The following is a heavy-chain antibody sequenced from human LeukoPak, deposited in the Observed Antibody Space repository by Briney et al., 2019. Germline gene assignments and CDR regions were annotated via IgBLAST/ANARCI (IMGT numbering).Heavy chain of an antibody. J-gene: IGHJ4*02. CDR2: IFHSGAA. CDR3: ASSVSLGPHYLYCSSTSCHFDY. Sequence: SGTLSLTCAVSGGSILSRDWWTWVRQPPGKGLEWLGDIFHSGAANYNQSLRSRLTLSVDKSENQFSLKLSSVTAADTAVYYCASSVSLGPHYLYCSSTSCHFDYWGQGTLVTVSS. V-gene: IGHV4-4*02. D-gene: IGHD2-2*01. CDR1: GGSILSRDW.